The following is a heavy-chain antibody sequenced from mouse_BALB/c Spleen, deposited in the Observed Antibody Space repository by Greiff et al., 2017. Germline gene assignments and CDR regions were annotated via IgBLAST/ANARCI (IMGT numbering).Heavy chain of an antibody. Sequence: QVQLKESGPGLVAPSQSLSINCTVSGFSLTSYGVHWVRQPPGKGLEWLGVIWAGGSTNYNSALMSRLSISKDNSKSQVFLKMNSLQTDDTAMYYCARFPYGYYYAMDYWGQGTSVTVSS. J-gene: IGHJ4*01. V-gene: IGHV2-9*02. CDR1: GFSLTSYG. D-gene: IGHD1-1*02. CDR2: IWAGGST. CDR3: ARFPYGYYYAMDY.